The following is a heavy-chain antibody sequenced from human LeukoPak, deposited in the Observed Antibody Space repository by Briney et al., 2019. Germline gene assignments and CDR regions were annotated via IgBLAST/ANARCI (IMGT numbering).Heavy chain of an antibody. CDR2: IYHSGDT. D-gene: IGHD6-6*01. J-gene: IGHJ4*02. CDR3: ARTARQCDY. Sequence: SETLSLTCTVSGDSIYTSYWSWIRQPPGKGLEYIGYIYHSGDTYYNPSLKSRVTMSLDTSNNQFSLGLSSVTTADTAVYYCARTARQCDYWGQGILVSVSS. V-gene: IGHV4-59*01. CDR1: GDSIYTSY.